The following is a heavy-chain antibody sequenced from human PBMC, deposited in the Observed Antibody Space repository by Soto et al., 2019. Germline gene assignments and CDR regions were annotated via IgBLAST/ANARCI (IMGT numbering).Heavy chain of an antibody. Sequence: QITLKESGPTLVKPTQTLTLTCTFSGFSLPTDRVGVGWIRQPPGKALEWLAVIYWDDTKTYRPSLKRRLTIPTGTSTNQLALTLTDMDPVDTATYYCAHAYGGRSLYWGQGTLVTVSS. CDR3: AHAYGGRSLY. CDR2: IYWDDTK. D-gene: IGHD1-26*01. J-gene: IGHJ4*02. V-gene: IGHV2-5*02. CDR1: GFSLPTDRVG.